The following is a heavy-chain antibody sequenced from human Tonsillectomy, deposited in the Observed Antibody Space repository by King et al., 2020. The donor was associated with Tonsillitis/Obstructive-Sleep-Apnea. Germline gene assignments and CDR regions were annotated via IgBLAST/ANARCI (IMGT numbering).Heavy chain of an antibody. CDR2: IKQDGSQK. V-gene: IGHV3-7*01. CDR1: GFSFNSYW. Sequence: VQLVESGGGLVQPGGSLRLSCAASGFSFNSYWMSWVRQAPGKGLEWVANIKQDGSQKYYVDSLKGRFTISRDNAKNSMCLQMNSLRAEDTAVYYCARERPWYQYYNYMDVWGKGTTVTVSS. D-gene: IGHD2-15*01. CDR3: ARERPWYQYYNYMDV. J-gene: IGHJ6*03.